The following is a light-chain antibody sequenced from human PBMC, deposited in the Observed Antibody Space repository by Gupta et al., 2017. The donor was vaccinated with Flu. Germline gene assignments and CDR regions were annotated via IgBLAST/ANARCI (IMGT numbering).Light chain of an antibody. CDR3: SSYTTSSIVV. CDR1: SSDIGGYNY. CDR2: EVS. Sequence: HSALTQPASVSGSPGQSITISCTGTSSDIGGYNYVSWYQQHPGKAPKLMIHEVSNRPSGVSNRFSASKSDNTASLTISGLQAEDEADYYCSSYTTSSIVVFGGGTKLTVL. J-gene: IGLJ2*01. V-gene: IGLV2-14*01.